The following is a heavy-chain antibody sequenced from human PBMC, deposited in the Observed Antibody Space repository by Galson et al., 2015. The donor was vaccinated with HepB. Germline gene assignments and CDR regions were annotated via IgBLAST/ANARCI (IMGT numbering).Heavy chain of an antibody. D-gene: IGHD3-22*01. CDR2: IYPDDSDT. J-gene: IGHJ3*01. V-gene: IGHV5-51*01. CDR3: ARQPHFSDGGGYLAGPFDL. Sequence: QSGAEVKKPGESLRISCKGSGYTFTKFWIGWVRQTPGKGLEWMGVIYPDDSDTRYSPSLQGQVIISGDKSINTTYLQWSSLRASDTAIYYCARQPHFSDGGGYLAGPFDLWGQGTIVTVSS. CDR1: GYTFTKFW.